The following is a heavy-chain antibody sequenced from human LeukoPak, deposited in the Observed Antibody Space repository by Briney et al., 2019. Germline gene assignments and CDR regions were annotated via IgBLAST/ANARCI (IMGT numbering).Heavy chain of an antibody. CDR3: AREGGSSSWYSGDYYYYYGMDV. CDR2: IIPILGIA. Sequence: GASVKVSCKASGGTFSSYAISWVRQAPGQGLEWMGRIIPILGIANYAQKFQGRVTITADKSTSTAYMELSSLRSEDTAVYYCAREGGSSSWYSGDYYYYYGMDVWGQGTTVTVSS. D-gene: IGHD6-13*01. J-gene: IGHJ6*02. CDR1: GGTFSSYA. V-gene: IGHV1-69*04.